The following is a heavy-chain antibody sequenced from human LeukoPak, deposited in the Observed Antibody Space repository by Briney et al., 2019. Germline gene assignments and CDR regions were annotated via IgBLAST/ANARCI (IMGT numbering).Heavy chain of an antibody. V-gene: IGHV4-34*01. J-gene: IGHJ4*02. CDR1: GGSFSGYY. Sequence: SETLSLTCAVYGGSFSGYYWSWIRQPPGKGLEWIGEINHSGSTNYNPSLKSRVTISVDTSKNQFSLKLSSVTAADTAVYYCARGGSSGWYAQGGYFDYWGQGTLVTVSS. CDR3: ARGGSSGWYAQGGYFDY. CDR2: INHSGST. D-gene: IGHD6-19*01.